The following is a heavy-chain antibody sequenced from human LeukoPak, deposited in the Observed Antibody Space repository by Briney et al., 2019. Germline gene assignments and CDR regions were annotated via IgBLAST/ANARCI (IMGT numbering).Heavy chain of an antibody. CDR2: INHSGST. J-gene: IGHJ4*02. Sequence: SETLSLTCAVYGGSFSGYYWSWIRQPPGKGLEWIGEINHSGSTNYNPSLKSRVTISVDTSKNQFSLKLSSVTAADTAVYYCARGRTHELHSGWHKTIIDYWGQGTLVTVSS. D-gene: IGHD6-19*01. CDR1: GGSFSGYY. V-gene: IGHV4-34*01. CDR3: ARGRTHELHSGWHKTIIDY.